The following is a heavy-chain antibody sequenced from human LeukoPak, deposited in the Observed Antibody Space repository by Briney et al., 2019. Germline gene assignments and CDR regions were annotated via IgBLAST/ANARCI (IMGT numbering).Heavy chain of an antibody. J-gene: IGHJ4*02. Sequence: GGSLRLSCAASGFTFRNYWMGWVRQAPGKGLEWVANTKPDGSAEYYADSVRGRFTASRDNANNLLYLQMNRLRAEDTAVYYCARDGGLHTNFDYWGQGTLLTVAS. CDR1: GFTFRNYW. V-gene: IGHV3-7*01. CDR3: ARDGGLHTNFDY. D-gene: IGHD2-15*01. CDR2: TKPDGSAE.